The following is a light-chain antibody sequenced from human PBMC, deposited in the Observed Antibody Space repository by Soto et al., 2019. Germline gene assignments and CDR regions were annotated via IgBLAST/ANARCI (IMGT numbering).Light chain of an antibody. CDR3: CSSAGTYYV. Sequence: LTHPASVSGAPGQSSTISCNGTSSDVGSYNLVSWYQQHPDKAPKLMIYEVSKRPSGVSNRFSGSKSGNTASLTVSGLQAEDEADYYCCSSAGTYYVFGNGTKVTVL. V-gene: IGLV2-23*02. CDR2: EVS. J-gene: IGLJ1*01. CDR1: SSDVGSYNL.